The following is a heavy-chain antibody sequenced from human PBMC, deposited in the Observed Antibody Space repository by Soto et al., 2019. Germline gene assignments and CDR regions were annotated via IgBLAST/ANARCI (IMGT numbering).Heavy chain of an antibody. CDR3: ARHHGPTTSENWFDP. J-gene: IGHJ5*02. CDR1: GYTFFTYD. Sequence: ASVKVSCKASGYTFFTYDISWVRQAPGQGLEWMGWISTYSGDTKYAQKFQGRVTMTTDTSTTTAYLELRSLRSDDTAVYYCARHHGPTTSENWFDPWGQGTLATVSS. V-gene: IGHV1-18*01. CDR2: ISTYSGDT. D-gene: IGHD5-12*01.